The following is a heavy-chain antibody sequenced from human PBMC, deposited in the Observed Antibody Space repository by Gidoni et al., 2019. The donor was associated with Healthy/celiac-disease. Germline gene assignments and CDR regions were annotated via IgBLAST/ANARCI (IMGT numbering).Heavy chain of an antibody. CDR2: INHSGST. CDR1: GGSFGGYY. D-gene: IGHD3-3*01. J-gene: IGHJ4*02. Sequence: QVQLQQWGAGLLKPSETLSLTCAVYGGSFGGYYWSWIRQPPGKGLEWIGEINHSGSTNYNPSLKSRVTISVDTSKNQFSLKLSSVTAADTAVYYCARVSYDFWSGYYSYYFDYWGQGTLVTVSS. V-gene: IGHV4-34*01. CDR3: ARVSYDFWSGYYSYYFDY.